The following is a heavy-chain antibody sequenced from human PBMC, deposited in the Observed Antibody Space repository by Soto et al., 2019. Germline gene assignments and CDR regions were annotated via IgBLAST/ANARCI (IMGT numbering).Heavy chain of an antibody. V-gene: IGHV4-59*01. CDR3: ALSYDSSGYYFDY. Sequence: SSETLSLTCTVSGGSISSYYWSWIRQPPGKGLEWIGYIYYSGSTNYNPSLKSRVTISVDTSKNQFSLKLSSVTAADTAVYYCALSYDSSGYYFDYWGQGTLVTVSS. CDR2: IYYSGST. D-gene: IGHD3-22*01. J-gene: IGHJ4*02. CDR1: GGSISSYY.